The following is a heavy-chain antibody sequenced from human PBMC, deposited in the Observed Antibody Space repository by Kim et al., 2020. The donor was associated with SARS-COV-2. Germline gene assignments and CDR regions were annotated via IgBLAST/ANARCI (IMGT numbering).Heavy chain of an antibody. J-gene: IGHJ6*02. V-gene: IGHV4-34*01. Sequence: SETLSLTCAVYGGSFSGYYWSWIRQPPGKGLEWIGEINHSGSTNYNPSLKSRVTISVDTSKNQFSLKLSSVTAADTAVYYCARRGGRYCSSTSCYADVFGMDVWGQGTTVTVSS. CDR2: INHSGST. CDR1: GGSFSGYY. CDR3: ARRGGRYCSSTSCYADVFGMDV. D-gene: IGHD2-2*01.